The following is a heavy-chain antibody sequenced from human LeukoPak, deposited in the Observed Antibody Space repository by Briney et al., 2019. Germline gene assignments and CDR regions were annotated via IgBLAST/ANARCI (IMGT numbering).Heavy chain of an antibody. CDR2: IYYSGST. CDR3: ARGTIDYGDYVNWFGP. Sequence: SETLSLTCTVSGGSISSYYWSWIRQPPGKGLEWIGYIYYSGSTNYNPSLKSRVTISVDTSKNQFSLKLSSVTAADTAVYYCARGTIDYGDYVNWFGPWGQGTLVTVSS. V-gene: IGHV4-59*01. D-gene: IGHD4-17*01. J-gene: IGHJ5*02. CDR1: GGSISSYY.